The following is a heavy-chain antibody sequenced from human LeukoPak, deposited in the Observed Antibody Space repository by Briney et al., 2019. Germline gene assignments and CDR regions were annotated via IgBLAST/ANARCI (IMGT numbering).Heavy chain of an antibody. CDR1: VFTFSTYN. D-gene: IGHD4-11*01. J-gene: IGHJ4*02. CDR2: ISSSSNYI. V-gene: IGHV3-21*01. CDR3: ARGTPTTRDFDY. Sequence: GGSLRLSCAASVFTFSTYNMNWVRQAPGKGLEWVSFISSSSNYIYYADSVKGRFTISRDNAKNSLLLQMNSLRAEDTAVYYCARGTPTTRDFDYWGQGTLVTVSS.